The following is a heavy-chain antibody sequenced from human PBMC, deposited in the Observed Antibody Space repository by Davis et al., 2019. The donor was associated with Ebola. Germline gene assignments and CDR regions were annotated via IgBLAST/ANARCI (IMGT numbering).Heavy chain of an antibody. J-gene: IGHJ4*02. V-gene: IGHV3-33*01. Sequence: GEYLKISCAASGFTFSSYGMHWFRQAPGKGLEWVAVIWYDGSNKYYADSVKGRFTISRDNSKNTLYLQMNSLRDEDTAVYYCARRLDYDDSSDGYWGQGTLVTVSS. CDR1: GFTFSSYG. D-gene: IGHD3-22*01. CDR3: ARRLDYDDSSDGY. CDR2: IWYDGSNK.